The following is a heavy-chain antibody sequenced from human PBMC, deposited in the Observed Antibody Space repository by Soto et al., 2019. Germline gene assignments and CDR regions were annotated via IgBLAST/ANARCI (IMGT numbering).Heavy chain of an antibody. D-gene: IGHD4-17*01. J-gene: IGHJ3*02. CDR1: GFTFSDYY. Sequence: QVQLVESGGGLVKPGGSLRLSCAASGFTFSDYYMSWIRQASGKGLEWVSYISSSSSYTNYADAVKGRFTISRDNAKNSLYLLMNSLRAEDTAVYYCAREQYGDYLALVAALDIWGQGTMVTVSS. CDR2: ISSSSSYT. V-gene: IGHV3-11*06. CDR3: AREQYGDYLALVAALDI.